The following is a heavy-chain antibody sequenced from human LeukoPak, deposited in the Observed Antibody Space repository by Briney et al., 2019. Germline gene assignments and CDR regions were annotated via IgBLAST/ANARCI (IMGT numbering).Heavy chain of an antibody. Sequence: AVKVSCKASGGTFSSYTISWVRQAPGQGLEWMGRIIPIFGTANYAQKFQGRVTITTDESTSTAYMELSSLRSEDTAVYYCARDQDDSSGYYWEVAFDIWGQGTMVTVSS. D-gene: IGHD3-22*01. CDR2: IIPIFGTA. CDR1: GGTFSSYT. J-gene: IGHJ3*02. V-gene: IGHV1-69*05. CDR3: ARDQDDSSGYYWEVAFDI.